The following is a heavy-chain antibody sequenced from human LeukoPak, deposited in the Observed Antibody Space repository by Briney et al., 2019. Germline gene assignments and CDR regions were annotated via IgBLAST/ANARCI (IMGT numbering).Heavy chain of an antibody. CDR2: IYPGDSDT. J-gene: IGHJ3*02. CDR3: ASLGSGSYYPFDAFDI. Sequence: GESLKISCKGSGYSFTSYWIGWVRQMPGKGLEWMGIIYPGDSDTRYSPSFQGQVTISADKSISTAYLQWSSLKASDTAMYYCASLGSGSYYPFDAFDIWGQGTMVTVSS. CDR1: GYSFTSYW. V-gene: IGHV5-51*01. D-gene: IGHD3-10*01.